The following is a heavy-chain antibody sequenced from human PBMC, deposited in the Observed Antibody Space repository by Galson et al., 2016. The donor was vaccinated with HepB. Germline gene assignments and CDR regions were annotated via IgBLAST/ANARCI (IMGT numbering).Heavy chain of an antibody. J-gene: IGHJ5*02. CDR3: STGGGYNWFDP. D-gene: IGHD6-25*01. V-gene: IGHV1-46*01. CDR1: GYTFTTYH. CDR2: INPNGGSA. Sequence: SVKVSCKASGYTFTTYHMHWVRQAPGQGLEWMGIINPNGGSASYSPKFQGRVTLTRGTSTSTVYMELSSLKSDDTALYYCSTGGGYNWFDPWGQGTLVTASS.